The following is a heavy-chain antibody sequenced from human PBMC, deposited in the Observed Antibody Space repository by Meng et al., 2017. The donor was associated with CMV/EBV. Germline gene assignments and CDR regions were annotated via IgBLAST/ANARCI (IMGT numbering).Heavy chain of an antibody. V-gene: IGHV3-11*01. J-gene: IGHJ5*02. CDR2: ISSSGSTI. CDR3: ARAKVPAAIGGINWFDP. Sequence: GGSLRLSCAASGFTFSDYYKSWIRQAPGKGLEWVSYISSSGSTIYYADSVKGRFTISRDNAKNSLYLQMNSLRAEDTAVYYCARAKVPAAIGGINWFDPWGQGTLVTVSS. D-gene: IGHD2-2*01. CDR1: GFTFSDYY.